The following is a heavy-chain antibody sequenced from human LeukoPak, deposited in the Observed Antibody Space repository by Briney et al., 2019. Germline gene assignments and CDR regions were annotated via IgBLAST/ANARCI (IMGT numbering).Heavy chain of an antibody. V-gene: IGHV3-11*04. D-gene: IGHD6-13*01. J-gene: IGHJ4*02. CDR1: GFTFSDYY. Sequence: GGSLRLSCAASGFTFSDYYMSWIRQAPGKGLELVSYISSSGGTIYYADSVKGRFTISRDNAKNSLYLQMNSLRAEDTAVYYCARYSSSWYSHFDYWGQGTLVTVSS. CDR2: ISSSGGTI. CDR3: ARYSSSWYSHFDY.